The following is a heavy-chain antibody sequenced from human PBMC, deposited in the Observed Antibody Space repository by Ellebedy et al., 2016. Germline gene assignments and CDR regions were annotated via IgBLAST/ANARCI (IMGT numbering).Heavy chain of an antibody. CDR2: IIPIFGTA. J-gene: IGHJ4*02. CDR1: GGTFSSYA. D-gene: IGHD2-15*01. Sequence: ASVKVSCKASGGTFSSYAISWVRQAPGQGLEWMGGIIPIFGTANYAQKFQGRVTITADESTSTAYMELSSLRSEDTAVYYCASPAEDIKGGHYWGQGTLVTVSS. V-gene: IGHV1-69*13. CDR3: ASPAEDIKGGHY.